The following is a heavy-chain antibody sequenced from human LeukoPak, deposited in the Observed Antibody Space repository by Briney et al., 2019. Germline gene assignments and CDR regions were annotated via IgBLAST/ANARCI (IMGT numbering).Heavy chain of an antibody. CDR1: GGSISSYY. J-gene: IGHJ4*02. CDR3: ARDSGYYGSGSPPYFDY. Sequence: SETLSLTCTVSGGSISSYYWSWIRQPPAKGLEWIGYIYYSGSTNYNPSLKSRVTISVDTSKNQFSLKLSSVTAADTAVYYCARDSGYYGSGSPPYFDYWGQGTLVTVSS. V-gene: IGHV4-59*01. D-gene: IGHD3-10*01. CDR2: IYYSGST.